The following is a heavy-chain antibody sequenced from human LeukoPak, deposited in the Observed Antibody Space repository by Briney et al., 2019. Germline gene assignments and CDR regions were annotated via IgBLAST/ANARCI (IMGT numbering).Heavy chain of an antibody. Sequence: AASVKVSCKASGFTFTGYYMHWVRQAPGQGLEWMGWINPNSGGTNYAQKFQGRVTMTRDTSISTAYMELSRLRSDDTAVYYCARKYSSRLARFDYWGQGTLVTVSS. V-gene: IGHV1-2*02. CDR1: GFTFTGYY. CDR2: INPNSGGT. J-gene: IGHJ4*02. D-gene: IGHD6-13*01. CDR3: ARKYSSRLARFDY.